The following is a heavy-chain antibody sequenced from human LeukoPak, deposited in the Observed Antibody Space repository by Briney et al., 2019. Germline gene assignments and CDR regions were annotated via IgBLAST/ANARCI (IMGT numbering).Heavy chain of an antibody. CDR2: IYRGGVT. CDR3: ARYGSSKTCHFDY. V-gene: IGHV3-53*01. J-gene: IGHJ4*02. Sequence: PGGSLSLSCAASGFTVSSNYMTWVRQAPEGGLEWVSVIYRGGVTYYADSVEGRFTISRDNSKNMLYLQMNSLRAEDTAIYYCARYGSSKTCHFDYWGQGTLVTVSS. D-gene: IGHD6-13*01. CDR1: GFTVSSNY.